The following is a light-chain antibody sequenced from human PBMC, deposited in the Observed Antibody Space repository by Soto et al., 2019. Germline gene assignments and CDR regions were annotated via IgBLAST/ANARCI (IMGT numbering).Light chain of an antibody. V-gene: IGKV3-11*01. CDR3: QQRFNWPRFT. Sequence: EIVLTQSPATLSLSPGERATLSCRASQSVSSYLAWYQQKPGQAPRLLIYDASNRATGIPARFSGGGSGTDFTLAISSLEPEDFAVYYCQQRFNWPRFTLGQGTKLEIK. CDR1: QSVSSY. J-gene: IGKJ2*01. CDR2: DAS.